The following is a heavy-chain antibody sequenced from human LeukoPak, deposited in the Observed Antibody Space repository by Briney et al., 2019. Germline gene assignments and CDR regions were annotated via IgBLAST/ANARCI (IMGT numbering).Heavy chain of an antibody. D-gene: IGHD3-10*01. Sequence: GRPLRLSCAASGFTFSFYGMHWVRHAPGKGLEWVALIWHVGNEKYYPDSVKGRFTISRANPKNTLFLLLNSLTAEDKAVYYCAKDNHRHVGVDDDIIGDDYYYMDVWGKGTTVTVSS. V-gene: IGHV3-33*03. CDR1: GFTFSFYG. CDR2: IWHVGNEK. CDR3: AKDNHRHVGVDDDIIGDDYYYMDV. J-gene: IGHJ6*03.